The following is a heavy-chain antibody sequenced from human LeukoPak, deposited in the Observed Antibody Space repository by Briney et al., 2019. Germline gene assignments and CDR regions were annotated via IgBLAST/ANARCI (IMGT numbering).Heavy chain of an antibody. D-gene: IGHD3-22*01. Sequence: GGSLRLSCAASGFTFSSYVMSWVRQAPGKRLEWVSAISGSGGSTYYADSVKGRFTISRDNSKNTLYLQMNSLRAEDTAVYHCAKDRAFYYDSSGYYPDAFDIWGQGTMVTVSS. J-gene: IGHJ3*02. CDR3: AKDRAFYYDSSGYYPDAFDI. CDR2: ISGSGGST. CDR1: GFTFSSYV. V-gene: IGHV3-23*01.